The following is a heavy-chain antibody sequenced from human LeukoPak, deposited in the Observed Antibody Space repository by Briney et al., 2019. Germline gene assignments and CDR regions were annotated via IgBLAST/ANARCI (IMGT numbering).Heavy chain of an antibody. J-gene: IGHJ6*02. CDR2: ISYDGSNK. CDR1: GFTFSSYA. CDR3: ARAYDSSGYYYYYYGMDV. V-gene: IGHV3-30-3*01. Sequence: GGSLRLSCAASGFTFSSYAMHWVRQAPGKGLEWVAVISYDGSNKYYADSVKGRFTISRDNSKNTLYQQMNSLRAEDTAVYYCARAYDSSGYYYYYYGMDVWGQGTTVTVSS. D-gene: IGHD3-22*01.